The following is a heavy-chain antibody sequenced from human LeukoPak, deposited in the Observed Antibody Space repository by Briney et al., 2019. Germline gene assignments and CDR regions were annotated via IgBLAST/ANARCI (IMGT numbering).Heavy chain of an antibody. CDR3: TTDPWLGTHFDY. Sequence: PGGSLRLSCAASGFTVSSNYMSWVRQAPGKGLEWVGRIKSKADGGTPDYAAPVKGRFTISRDDSKNTLFLQINSLKTEDTAVYYCTTDPWLGTHFDYWGQGTLVTVSS. CDR1: GFTVSSNY. D-gene: IGHD4-23*01. CDR2: IKSKADGGTP. J-gene: IGHJ4*02. V-gene: IGHV3-15*01.